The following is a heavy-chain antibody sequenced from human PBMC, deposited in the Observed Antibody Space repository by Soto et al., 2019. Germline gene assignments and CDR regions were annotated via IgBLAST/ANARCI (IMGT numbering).Heavy chain of an antibody. Sequence: QITLKESGHTLVKPTQTLTLTCTFSGFSVGGSGVGVGWIRQPPGKALEWLGVIYWDDDKRYSSSLRNRITLTKYSSRNHVVLTLTNMVPEDAGTYYCEHSPDIVSPEAHGGFYIWGQGTMVTVS. J-gene: IGHJ3*02. CDR2: IYWDDDK. CDR3: EHSPDIVSPEAHGGFYI. D-gene: IGHD2-15*01. CDR1: GFSVGGSGVG. V-gene: IGHV2-5*02.